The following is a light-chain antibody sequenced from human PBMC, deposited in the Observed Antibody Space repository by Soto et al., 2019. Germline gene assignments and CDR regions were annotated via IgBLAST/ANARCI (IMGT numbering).Light chain of an antibody. Sequence: QSALTQPASVSGSPGQSITISCTGTSSDVGAYNFVSWHQQHPGKAPKLMIYNVYDRPSGISYRFSGSKSGNTASLTISGLQGEDEADYYCQAYDNSLGVSVLFGGGTKLTVL. V-gene: IGLV2-14*03. CDR3: QAYDNSLGVSVL. CDR1: SSDVGAYNF. CDR2: NVY. J-gene: IGLJ3*02.